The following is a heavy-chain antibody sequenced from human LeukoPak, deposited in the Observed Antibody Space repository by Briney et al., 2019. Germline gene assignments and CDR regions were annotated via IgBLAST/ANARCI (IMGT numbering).Heavy chain of an antibody. V-gene: IGHV4-4*09. CDR1: GGSFRGYY. D-gene: IGHD5-24*01. CDR3: ARGDGYSDFDY. J-gene: IGHJ4*02. Sequence: PSETLSLTCAVYGGSFRGYYWSWIRQPPGKGLEWIGYIYTSGSTNYNPSLKSRVTISVDTSKNQFSLKLSSVTAADTAVYYCARGDGYSDFDYWGQGTLVTVSS. CDR2: IYTSGST.